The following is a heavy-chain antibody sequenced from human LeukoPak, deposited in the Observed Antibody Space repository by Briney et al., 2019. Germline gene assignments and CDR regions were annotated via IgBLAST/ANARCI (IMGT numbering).Heavy chain of an antibody. CDR2: IYYSGST. CDR3: ATEIYCGGDCYSDY. V-gene: IGHV4-61*01. CDR1: GGSLRSGSHY. Sequence: SETLSLICTLSGGSLRSGSHYGSWIRQPPGKALEWFGYIYYSGSTNYNPSLKSRVTISVDTSKNQFSLKLSSVTAADTALYYCATEIYCGGDCYSDYWGQGTLVPVSS. J-gene: IGHJ4*02. D-gene: IGHD2-21*02.